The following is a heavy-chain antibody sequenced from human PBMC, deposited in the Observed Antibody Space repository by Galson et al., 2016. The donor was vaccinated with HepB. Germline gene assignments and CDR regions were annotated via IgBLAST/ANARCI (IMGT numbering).Heavy chain of an antibody. D-gene: IGHD4-17*01. CDR1: GFTFSSYS. CDR2: ISCSSRTI. J-gene: IGHJ4*02. Sequence: SLRLPCAASGFTFSSYSMNWVRQAPGKGLEWRSYISCSSRTIYYAASVKGRFIISRDNSRSTLYLHLSSLRAEDTALYYCARGHGDYFPANYFNYWGQGTLVTVSS. CDR3: ARGHGDYFPANYFNY. V-gene: IGHV3-48*01.